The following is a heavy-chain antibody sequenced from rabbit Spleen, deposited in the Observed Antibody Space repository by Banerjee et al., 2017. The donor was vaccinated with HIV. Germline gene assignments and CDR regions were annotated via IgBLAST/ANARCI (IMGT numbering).Heavy chain of an antibody. D-gene: IGHD1-1*01. J-gene: IGHJ4*01. Sequence: QSLEESGGDLVKPGASLTLTCTASGVSFSSSYYMCWVRQAPGKGLEWIACIYAGSSGSTYYASWAKGRFTISKTSSTTVTLQMTSLTGADTATYFCARDLTNVIGWNFGLWGQGTLVTVS. V-gene: IGHV1S40*01. CDR3: ARDLTNVIGWNFGL. CDR2: IYAGSSGST. CDR1: GVSFSSSYY.